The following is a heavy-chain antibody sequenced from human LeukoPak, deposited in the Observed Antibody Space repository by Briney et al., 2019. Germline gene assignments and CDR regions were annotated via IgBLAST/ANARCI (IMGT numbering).Heavy chain of an antibody. J-gene: IGHJ4*02. CDR1: GYTFTSYD. CDR3: AREPKLYGDYDVVLDY. D-gene: IGHD4-17*01. V-gene: IGHV1-8*03. CDR2: MNPKSGNT. Sequence: ASVKVSCKASGYTFTSYDINWVRQATGQGLEWMGWMNPKSGNTGYAQKFQGRVTITRNTSISTAYMELSSLRSEDTAVYYCAREPKLYGDYDVVLDYWGQGTLVTVSS.